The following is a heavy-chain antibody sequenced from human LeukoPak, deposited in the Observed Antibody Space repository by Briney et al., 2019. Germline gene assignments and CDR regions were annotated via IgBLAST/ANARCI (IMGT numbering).Heavy chain of an antibody. D-gene: IGHD5-18*01. Sequence: GASVKVSCKASGYTFTGYYMHWVRQAPGQGLEWMGWINPNSGGTNYAQKFQGRVTMTRDTTISTAYMELSRLRSDDTAVYYCARVGQYSYGYFDYWGQGTLVTVSS. CDR1: GYTFTGYY. CDR3: ARVGQYSYGYFDY. CDR2: INPNSGGT. V-gene: IGHV1-2*02. J-gene: IGHJ4*02.